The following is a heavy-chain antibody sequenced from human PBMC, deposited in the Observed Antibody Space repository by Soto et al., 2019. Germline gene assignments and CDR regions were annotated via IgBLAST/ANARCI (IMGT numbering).Heavy chain of an antibody. CDR2: ISGSGGST. J-gene: IGHJ4*02. CDR3: AKASGYCSSTSCYPPEAVDH. CDR1: GFTFSSYA. D-gene: IGHD2-2*01. V-gene: IGHV3-23*01. Sequence: EVQLLESGGGLVQPGGSLRLSCAASGFTFSSYALSWVRQAPGKGLEWGLAISGSGGSTYYADSVKGRFTIARDNSKNGLYLQMNSRRAEDTSVYYCAKASGYCSSTSCYPPEAVDHWGQGTLVTVSS.